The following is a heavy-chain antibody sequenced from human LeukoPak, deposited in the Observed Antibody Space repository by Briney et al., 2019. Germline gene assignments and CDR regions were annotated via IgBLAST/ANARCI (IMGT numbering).Heavy chain of an antibody. CDR2: ISSSSSYI. CDR1: GFTFSSYA. CDR3: ARDHSCSGGSCLLRWRGSYYYYYMDV. Sequence: PGGSLRLSCAASGFTFSSYAMSWVRQAPGKWLEWVSSISSSSSYIYYADSVKGRFTISRDNAKNSLYLQMNSLRAEDTAVYYCARDHSCSGGSCLLRWRGSYYYYYMDVWGKGTTVTVSS. D-gene: IGHD2-15*01. V-gene: IGHV3-21*01. J-gene: IGHJ6*03.